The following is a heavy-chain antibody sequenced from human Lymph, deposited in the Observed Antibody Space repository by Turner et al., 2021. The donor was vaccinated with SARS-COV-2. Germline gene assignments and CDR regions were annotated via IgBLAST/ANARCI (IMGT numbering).Heavy chain of an antibody. CDR1: GCSMNNNY. Sequence: VQPPESGPRLVKPLETLSPTCTVPGCSMNNNYWRWIRQPPGKRLEWFGFIFYKGRTNNSPSLKSRDTISVDTSENQFSLKLTSVTAADTARYYCARQTVNNWVDPWGQGTLVTVSS. V-gene: IGHV4-59*01. CDR3: ARQTVNNWVDP. J-gene: IGHJ5*02. CDR2: IFYKGRT. D-gene: IGHD2-21*02.